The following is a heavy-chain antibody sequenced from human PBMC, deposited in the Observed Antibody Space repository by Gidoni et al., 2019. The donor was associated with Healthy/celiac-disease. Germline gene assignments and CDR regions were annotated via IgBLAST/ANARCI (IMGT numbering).Heavy chain of an antibody. Sequence: QVQLQQWGAGLLTPSETLSLTCAVYGGSFSGYYCSWIRQPPGKGLEWIGEINHSGSTNYNPSLKSRVTISVDTSKNQFSLKLSSVTAADTAVYYCARGGGTIFGVAVDAFDIWGQGTMVTVSS. CDR1: GGSFSGYY. CDR2: INHSGST. CDR3: ARGGGTIFGVAVDAFDI. J-gene: IGHJ3*02. V-gene: IGHV4-34*01. D-gene: IGHD3-3*01.